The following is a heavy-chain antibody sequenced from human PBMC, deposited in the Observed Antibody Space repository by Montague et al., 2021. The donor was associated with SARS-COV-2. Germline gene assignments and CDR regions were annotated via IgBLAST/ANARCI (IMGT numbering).Heavy chain of an antibody. V-gene: IGHV4-59*08. CDR1: GGPISSYT. Sequence: SETLSLTCTVSGGPISSYTWSWIWERPRKGLEWIGNIYFSRSTNYNPSPKSRVTISVDTSKNQFSLNVRSVTVADTAVYYCARRREGWSDAFDIWGQGTMVTVSS. J-gene: IGHJ3*02. D-gene: IGHD2-15*01. CDR2: IYFSRST. CDR3: ARRREGWSDAFDI.